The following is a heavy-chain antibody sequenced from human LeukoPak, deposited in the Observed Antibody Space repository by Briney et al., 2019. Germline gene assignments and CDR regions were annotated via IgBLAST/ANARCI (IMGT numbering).Heavy chain of an antibody. J-gene: IGHJ4*02. V-gene: IGHV4-59*01. CDR1: GVSMSSDY. CDR3: ARVLYFDFWTGYYFDY. D-gene: IGHD3-3*01. Sequence: PSETLSLTCTVSGVSMSSDYWSWIRQPPGKGLEWIGYIYYSGSTNYNPSLNSRVTISVDTSKIQFSLKLRSATAADTAVYYCARVLYFDFWTGYYFDYWGQGTLVTVSS. CDR2: IYYSGST.